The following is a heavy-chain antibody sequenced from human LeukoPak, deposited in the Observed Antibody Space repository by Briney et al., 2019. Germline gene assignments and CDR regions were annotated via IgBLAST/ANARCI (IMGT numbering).Heavy chain of an antibody. CDR3: ARDAALDY. J-gene: IGHJ4*02. CDR2: ITSSSTYT. CDR1: GFSFSSYN. V-gene: IGHV3-21*01. D-gene: IGHD2-15*01. Sequence: GGSLRLSCAASGFSFSSYNMNWVRQTPGKGLEWVSSITSSSTYTFYADSVKGRFTISRDNARNSLYLQMNSLRAEDTAVYYCARDAALDYWGQGTLVTVSS.